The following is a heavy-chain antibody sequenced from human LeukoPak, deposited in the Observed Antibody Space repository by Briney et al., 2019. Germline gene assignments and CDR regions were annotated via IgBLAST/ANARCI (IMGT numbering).Heavy chain of an antibody. CDR2: ISYDGSNK. Sequence: PGGSLRLSCAASGFTFSSYAMHWVRQAPGKGLEWVAVISYDGSNKYYADSVKGRFTISRDNSKNTLYLQMNSLRAEDTAVYYCARSRTTGTTGGYYFYGMDVWGQGTTVTVSS. CDR3: ARSRTTGTTGGYYFYGMDV. D-gene: IGHD1-1*01. V-gene: IGHV3-30-3*01. CDR1: GFTFSSYA. J-gene: IGHJ6*02.